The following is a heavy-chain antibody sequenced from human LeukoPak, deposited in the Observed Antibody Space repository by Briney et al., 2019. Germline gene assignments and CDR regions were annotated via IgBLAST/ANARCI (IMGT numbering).Heavy chain of an antibody. CDR2: ISSSSSYI. Sequence: PGGSLRLSCAASGFTFSSYSMNWVRQAPGKGLEWVSSISSSSSYIYCADSVKGRFTISRDNAKNSLYLQMNSLRAEDTAVYYCTRDPQNYYDILTGYWGPRFDYWGQGTLVTVSS. V-gene: IGHV3-21*01. D-gene: IGHD3-9*01. J-gene: IGHJ4*02. CDR1: GFTFSSYS. CDR3: TRDPQNYYDILTGYWGPRFDY.